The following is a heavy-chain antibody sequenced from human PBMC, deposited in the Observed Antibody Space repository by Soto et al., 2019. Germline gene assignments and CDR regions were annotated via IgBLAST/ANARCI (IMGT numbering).Heavy chain of an antibody. D-gene: IGHD4-17*01. J-gene: IGHJ5*02. CDR1: GGSISSSSYY. V-gene: IGHV4-39*01. CDR2: IYYSGST. CDR3: ARSDWADGDYINWFDP. Sequence: QLQLQESGPGLVKPSETLSLTCTVSGGSISSSSYYWGWIRQPPGKGLEWIGSIYYSGSTYYNPSLKSRVTISVDTSKNQFSLKLSSVTAADTAVYYCARSDWADGDYINWFDPWGQGTLVTVSS.